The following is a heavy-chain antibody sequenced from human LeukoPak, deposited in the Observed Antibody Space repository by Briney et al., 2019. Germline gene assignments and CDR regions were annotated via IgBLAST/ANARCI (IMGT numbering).Heavy chain of an antibody. V-gene: IGHV5-51*01. CDR1: GYSFTSYW. J-gene: IGHJ4*02. CDR3: ASLWDAYGDSSFDY. Sequence: GESLKISCKGSGYSFTSYWIGWVRQMPGKGLEWMGIIYPGDSDTRYSPSFQGQVPISADKSISTAYLQWSSPKASDTAMYYCASLWDAYGDSSFDYWGQGTLVTVSS. CDR2: IYPGDSDT. D-gene: IGHD4-17*01.